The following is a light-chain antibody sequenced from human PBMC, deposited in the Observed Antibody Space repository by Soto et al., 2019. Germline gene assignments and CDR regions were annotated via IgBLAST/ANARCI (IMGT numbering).Light chain of an antibody. J-gene: IGKJ2*01. V-gene: IGKV4-1*01. CDR1: QSVLYSSNNKNY. CDR3: QQYYNTPYT. Sequence: DIVMTQSPDSLAVSPGERATINCKSSQSVLYSSNNKNYLAWYQQKPGQPPKLLIYWASTRESGIPDRFSRSGSGTDFTLTISSLQAEDVEVYYCQQYYNTPYTFGQGTKLEIK. CDR2: WAS.